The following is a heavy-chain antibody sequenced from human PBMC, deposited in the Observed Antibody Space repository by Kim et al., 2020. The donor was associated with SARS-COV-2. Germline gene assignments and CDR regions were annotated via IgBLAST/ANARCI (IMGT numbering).Heavy chain of an antibody. D-gene: IGHD1-26*01. CDR1: GFTFSSYA. CDR3: ARARGGSYYYGMDV. Sequence: GGSLRLSCAASGFTFSSYAMHWVRQAPGKGLEWVAVISYDGSNKYSADSVKGRFTISRDNYKNTLYLQMNSLRAENTAVYYCARARGGSYYYGMDVWGHGATLTVSS. V-gene: IGHV3-30-3*01. CDR2: ISYDGSNK. J-gene: IGHJ6*01.